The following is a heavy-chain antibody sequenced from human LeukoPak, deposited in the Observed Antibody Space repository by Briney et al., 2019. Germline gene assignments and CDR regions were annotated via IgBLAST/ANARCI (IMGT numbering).Heavy chain of an antibody. J-gene: IGHJ4*02. D-gene: IGHD2-15*01. CDR2: ISGGGGST. CDR1: GFTFRTYA. CDR3: AKDRYCGGGTCYWSYFDY. Sequence: TGGSLRLSCAASGFTFRTYAMSWVRQAPGKGLEWVSAISGGGGSTYYADSVKGRFTISRDNSKNTLFLQMNSLRAEDTAVYYRAKDRYCGGGTCYWSYFDYWGQGTLVTVSS. V-gene: IGHV3-23*01.